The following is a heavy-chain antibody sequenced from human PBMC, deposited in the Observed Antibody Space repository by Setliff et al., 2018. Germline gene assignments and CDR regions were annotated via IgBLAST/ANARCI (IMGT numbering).Heavy chain of an antibody. CDR2: INTNTGNP. J-gene: IGHJ1*01. Sequence: GASVKVSCKASGGTFSSYAISWVRQAPGQGLEWMGWINTNTGNPTYAQGFTGRFVFSLDTSVSTAYLQISSLKTEDTAVYYCARAITFGGVIVHAEYFQHWGRGTLVTVSS. D-gene: IGHD3-16*02. CDR3: ARAITFGGVIVHAEYFQH. V-gene: IGHV7-4-1*02. CDR1: GGTFSSYA.